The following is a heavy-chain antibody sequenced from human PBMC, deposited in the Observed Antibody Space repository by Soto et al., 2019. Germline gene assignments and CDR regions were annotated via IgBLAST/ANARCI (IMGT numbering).Heavy chain of an antibody. J-gene: IGHJ5*02. CDR3: AKTGTGGSWFDP. D-gene: IGHD2-8*02. CDR2: IDWDDDK. V-gene: IGHV2-70*04. CDR1: GFSLSTSGMR. Sequence: SGPTLVNPTQTLTLTCTFSGFSLSTSGMRVSWIRQPPGKALQWLARIDWDDDKFYTTSLRTRLTISRDTSKNQVVLTMTNMDPVDRATYYCAKTGTGGSWFDPWGQGTLVTVSS.